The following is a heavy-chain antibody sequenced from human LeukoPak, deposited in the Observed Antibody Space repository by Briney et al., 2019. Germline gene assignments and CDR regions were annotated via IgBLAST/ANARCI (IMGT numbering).Heavy chain of an antibody. CDR2: ISGSGGST. CDR3: AKVDIVATTGLESFDY. Sequence: GGSLRLSCAASGFTFSSYAMSWVRQAPGKGLEWVSVISGSGGSTYYADSVKGRFTISRDNSKNTLYLQMNSLRAEDTAVYYCAKVDIVATTGLESFDYWGQGTLVTVSS. J-gene: IGHJ4*02. V-gene: IGHV3-23*01. CDR1: GFTFSSYA. D-gene: IGHD5-12*01.